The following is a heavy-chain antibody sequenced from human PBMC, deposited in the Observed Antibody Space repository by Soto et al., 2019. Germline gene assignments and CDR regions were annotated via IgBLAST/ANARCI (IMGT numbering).Heavy chain of an antibody. J-gene: IGHJ4*02. V-gene: IGHV4-30-2*01. CDR1: GGSISSGGYS. Sequence: SETLSLTCAVSGGSISSGGYSWSWIRQPPGKGLEWIGYIYHSGSTYYNPSLKSRVTISVDRSKNQFSLKLSSVTAADTAVYYCASCFWSGYHVWGQGTLVTVSS. CDR2: IYHSGST. D-gene: IGHD3-3*01. CDR3: ASCFWSGYHV.